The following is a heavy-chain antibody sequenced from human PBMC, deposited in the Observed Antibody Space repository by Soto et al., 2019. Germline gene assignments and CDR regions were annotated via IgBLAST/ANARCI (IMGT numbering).Heavy chain of an antibody. CDR3: AKPFTRVPAAQDWFEP. Sequence: GGSLRLSCAASGFTFSSYAMSWVRQAPGKGLEWVSAISGSGGSTYYADSVKGRFTISRDNSKNTLYLQMNSLRAEDTAVYYCAKPFTRVPAAQDWFEPWGQGTLVTVSS. J-gene: IGHJ5*02. CDR2: ISGSGGST. CDR1: GFTFSSYA. D-gene: IGHD2-2*01. V-gene: IGHV3-23*01.